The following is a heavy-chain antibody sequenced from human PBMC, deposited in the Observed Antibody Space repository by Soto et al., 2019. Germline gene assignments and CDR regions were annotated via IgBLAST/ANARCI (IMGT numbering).Heavy chain of an antibody. CDR2: INHRGST. Sequence: QVQLQQWGAGLLKPSETLSLTCAVYGGSFSGYYWSWIRQPPGKGLEWIGEINHRGSTNYNPSLKSRVTISVDTSKNQFSLKLSSVTAADTAVYYCARGRRQWLVSGVDYWGQGTLVTVSS. CDR3: ARGRRQWLVSGVDY. CDR1: GGSFSGYY. V-gene: IGHV4-34*01. D-gene: IGHD6-19*01. J-gene: IGHJ4*02.